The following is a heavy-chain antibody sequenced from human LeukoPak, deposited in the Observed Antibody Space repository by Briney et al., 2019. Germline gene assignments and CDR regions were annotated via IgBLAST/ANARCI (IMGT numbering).Heavy chain of an antibody. CDR2: IYSGGST. CDR1: GFTVSSNY. D-gene: IGHD5-18*01. CDR3: ARGSVTTGHFGMDV. V-gene: IGHV3-66*01. J-gene: IGHJ6*02. Sequence: GGSLRLSCAASGFTVSSNYMSWVRQAPGKGLEWVSVIYSGGSTYYADSVKGRFTFSRDNSKNTLYLQMNSLRAEDTAVYYCARGSVTTGHFGMDVWGQGTTVTVSS.